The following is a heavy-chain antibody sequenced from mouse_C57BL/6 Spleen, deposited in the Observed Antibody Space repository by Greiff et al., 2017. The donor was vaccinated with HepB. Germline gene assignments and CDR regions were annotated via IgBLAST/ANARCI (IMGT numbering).Heavy chain of an antibody. CDR2: IDPETGGT. Sequence: VQLQQSGAELVRPGASVTLSCKASGYTFTDYEMHWVKQTPVHGLEWIGAIDPETGGTAYNQKFKGKAILTADKSSSTAYMELRSLTSEDSAVYYCTRDCYGSLGWFAYWGQGTLVTVSA. CDR3: TRDCYGSLGWFAY. J-gene: IGHJ3*01. CDR1: GYTFTDYE. D-gene: IGHD1-1*01. V-gene: IGHV1-15*01.